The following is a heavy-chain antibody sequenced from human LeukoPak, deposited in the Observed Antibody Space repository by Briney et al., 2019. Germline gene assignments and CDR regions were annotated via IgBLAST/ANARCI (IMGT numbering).Heavy chain of an antibody. J-gene: IGHJ3*02. D-gene: IGHD6-19*01. Sequence: SETLSLTCTVSGGSISSYYWRWIRQPPGKGLEWIGYIYYSGSTNYNPSLKSRVTISVDTSKNHFSLKLSSVTAADTAVYYCARVWRSSGWYGAFDIWGQGAMVTVSS. V-gene: IGHV4-59*01. CDR3: ARVWRSSGWYGAFDI. CDR1: GGSISSYY. CDR2: IYYSGST.